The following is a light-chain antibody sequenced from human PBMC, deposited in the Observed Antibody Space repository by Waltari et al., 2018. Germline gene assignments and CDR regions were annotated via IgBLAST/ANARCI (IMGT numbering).Light chain of an antibody. CDR1: RLRSSY. CDR3: SSRNGRANQVV. CDR2: GKD. J-gene: IGLJ3*02. Sequence: SSELTQDPAVSVALGQTVTFTCQRDRLRSSYASWYQLKPGQAPVLVIYGKDKRPSGIPDRISGYSSGTTSSLTITGAQAEDEADYYCSSRNGRANQVVFAGGTKVTVL. V-gene: IGLV3-19*01.